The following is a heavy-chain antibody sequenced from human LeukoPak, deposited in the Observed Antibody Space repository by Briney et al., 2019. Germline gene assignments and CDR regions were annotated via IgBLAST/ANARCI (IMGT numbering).Heavy chain of an antibody. V-gene: IGHV4-4*07. CDR1: GGSISSYY. J-gene: IGHJ5*02. Sequence: SETLSLTCTVSGGSISSYYWSWIRQPAGKGLEWIGRIYTSGSTNYNPSLKSRVTMSVDTSKNQFSLKLSSVTAADTAVYYCARVVVAAINNWFDPWGQGTLVTVSS. CDR2: IYTSGST. D-gene: IGHD2-15*01. CDR3: ARVVVAAINNWFDP.